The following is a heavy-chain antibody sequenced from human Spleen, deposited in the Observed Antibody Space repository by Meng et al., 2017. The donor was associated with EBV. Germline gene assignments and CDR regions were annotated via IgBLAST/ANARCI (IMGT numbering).Heavy chain of an antibody. D-gene: IGHD2-15*01. CDR3: ARVCSGGTCEVDD. J-gene: IGHJ4*02. CDR2: IDPYSGKT. V-gene: IGHV1-18*01. CDR1: GHTFSSYP. Sequence: QVQLLQSGAEVKMPXXSVKVSCKASGHTFSSYPVSWVRQAPGQGLELMGWIDPYSGKTNYAPEFQDRVTLTTDTSTSTAYMELRILTSDDTAMYYCARVCSGGTCEVDDWGQGTLVTVSS.